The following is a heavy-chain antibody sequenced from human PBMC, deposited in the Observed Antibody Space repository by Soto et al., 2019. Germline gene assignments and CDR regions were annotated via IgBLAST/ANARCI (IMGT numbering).Heavy chain of an antibody. CDR3: AKRETSDA. CDR1: GFTFSSYG. CDR2: ISYDGSNK. V-gene: IGHV3-30*18. J-gene: IGHJ5*02. Sequence: SLRLSCAASGFTFSSYGMHWVRQAPGKGLEWVAVISYDGSNKYYADSVKGRFTISRDNSKNTLYLQMNSLRAEDTAVYYCAKRETSDAWCQGTLVTASS.